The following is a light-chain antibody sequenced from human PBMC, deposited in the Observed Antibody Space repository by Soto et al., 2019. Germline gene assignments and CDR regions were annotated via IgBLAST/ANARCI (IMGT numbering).Light chain of an antibody. CDR2: DAY. CDR1: QSFRGL. V-gene: IGKV3-11*01. J-gene: IGKJ5*01. CDR3: QKRHMWPIT. Sequence: EIVLTQSPATLSLSAGESATLSCRASQSFRGLLAWYQQKPGQAPRLLIYDAYNRATGIPPRFSGSGSGTDFTLTISSLEPEDSAVYYCQKRHMWPITCGQGTRLEIK.